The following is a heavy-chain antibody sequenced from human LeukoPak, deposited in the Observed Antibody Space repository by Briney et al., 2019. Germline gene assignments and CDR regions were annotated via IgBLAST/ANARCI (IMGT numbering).Heavy chain of an antibody. D-gene: IGHD4-17*01. CDR3: AXESRTTVTTPWSSFDI. CDR1: GFTFSSYG. V-gene: IGHV3-33*01. CDR2: IWYDGSNK. Sequence: GGSLRLSCAASGFTFSSYGMHWVRQAPGKGLEWVAVIWYDGSNKYYADSVKGRFTISRDNSKNTLYLQMNSLRAEDTAVYYCAXESRTTVTTPWSSFDIWGQGTMVTVSS. J-gene: IGHJ3*02.